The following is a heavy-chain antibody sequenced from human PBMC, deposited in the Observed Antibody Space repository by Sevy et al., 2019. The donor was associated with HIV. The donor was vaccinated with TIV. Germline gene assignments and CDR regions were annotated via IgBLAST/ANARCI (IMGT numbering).Heavy chain of an antibody. CDR2: IIPIFGTA. CDR3: AREVPGYSSGLPDY. D-gene: IGHD6-19*01. CDR1: GGTFSSYA. J-gene: IGHJ4*02. Sequence: ASVKVSCKASGGTFSSYAISWVRQAPGQGLEWMGGIIPIFGTANYAQKFQGRVTITADESTSTAYMELSSLRSEDTAVYYCAREVPGYSSGLPDYWGQGNLVTVSS. V-gene: IGHV1-69*13.